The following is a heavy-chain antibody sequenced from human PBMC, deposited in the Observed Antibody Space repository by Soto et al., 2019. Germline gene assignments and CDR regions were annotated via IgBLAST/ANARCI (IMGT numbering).Heavy chain of an antibody. D-gene: IGHD3-10*01. CDR2: IIPIFDAT. Sequence: QVQMVQSGAEVKKPGSSARVSCKVSGGTFSRHSISWVRQAPGQGLEWMGGIIPIFDATQYAKKFQGRLTITADESTTTFHMDLSGLRPEATAIYYCARDLTSVRGSWGQGTLVTVS. V-gene: IGHV1-69*01. J-gene: IGHJ4*02. CDR3: ARDLTSVRGS. CDR1: GGTFSRHS.